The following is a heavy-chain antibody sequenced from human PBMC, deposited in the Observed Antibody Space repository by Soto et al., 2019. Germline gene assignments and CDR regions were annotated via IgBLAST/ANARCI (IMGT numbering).Heavy chain of an antibody. J-gene: IGHJ4*02. CDR2: IWNEGSTK. V-gene: IGHV3-33*01. CDR1: VFTLSTYG. Sequence: LSLSCAPSVFTLSTYGLHCGSQAPGKGLERVAVIWNEGSTKYYADSAKRRFTIPRANFQTTLYLQMNSLRPEATAVYYCARDPSPTTFCETTSYYFDCWGQGTLVTVSS. CDR3: ARDPSPTTFCETTSYYFDC. D-gene: IGHD1-1*01.